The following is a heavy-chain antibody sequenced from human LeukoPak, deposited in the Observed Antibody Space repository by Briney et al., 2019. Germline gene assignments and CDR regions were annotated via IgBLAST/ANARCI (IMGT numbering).Heavy chain of an antibody. J-gene: IGHJ4*02. Sequence: GGSLRLSCAASGFTFSSYAMSWVRQAPGKGLEWVSGIRGSGGSTYYADSVKGRFTISRDNSKNTLYLQMNSLRAEDAAVYYCAKGEQGVDYWGQGTLVTVSS. D-gene: IGHD1/OR15-1a*01. CDR1: GFTFSSYA. CDR3: AKGEQGVDY. V-gene: IGHV3-23*01. CDR2: IRGSGGST.